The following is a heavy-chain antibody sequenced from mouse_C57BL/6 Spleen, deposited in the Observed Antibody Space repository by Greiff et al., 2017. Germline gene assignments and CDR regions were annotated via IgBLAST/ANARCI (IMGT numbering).Heavy chain of an antibody. D-gene: IGHD2-5*01. CDR3: AKEEIVTTGFAY. CDR1: GFSLTSYG. Sequence: VKLVESGPGLVAPSQSLSITCTVSGFSLTSYGVSWVRQPPGKGLEWLGVIWGDGSTNYHSALITRLSISKDTSKGQIFLRLNSLQTDGTATYYCAKEEIVTTGFAYWGQGTLVTVSA. J-gene: IGHJ3*01. CDR2: IWGDGST. V-gene: IGHV2-3*01.